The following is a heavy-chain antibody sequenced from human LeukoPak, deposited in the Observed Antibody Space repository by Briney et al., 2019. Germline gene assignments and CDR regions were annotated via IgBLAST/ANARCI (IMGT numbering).Heavy chain of an antibody. CDR2: IYTTGTT. Sequence: PSETLSLTCDVSGGSIGSYYWGWVRQPAGKGLEWLGRIYTTGTTHFNPALRSRLTMSVDTSKNQFSLKLTSVTAADTAVYFCARQGYTASYYFLDFWSQGTLVTVSS. V-gene: IGHV4-4*07. CDR3: ARQGYTASYYFLDF. CDR1: GGSIGSYY. D-gene: IGHD1-26*01. J-gene: IGHJ4*02.